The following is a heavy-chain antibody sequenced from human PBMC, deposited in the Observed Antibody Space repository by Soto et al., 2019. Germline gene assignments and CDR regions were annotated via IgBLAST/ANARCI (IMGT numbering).Heavy chain of an antibody. CDR1: GGTFSSYA. Sequence: ASVKVSCKASGGTFSSYAISWVRQAPGQGLEWMGGIIPIFGTANYAQKFQGRVTITADESTSTAYMELSSLRSEDTAVYYCARAGYCSGGSCYSIGYYYYGMDVWGQGTTVTVSS. D-gene: IGHD2-15*01. CDR3: ARAGYCSGGSCYSIGYYYYGMDV. V-gene: IGHV1-69*13. J-gene: IGHJ6*02. CDR2: IIPIFGTA.